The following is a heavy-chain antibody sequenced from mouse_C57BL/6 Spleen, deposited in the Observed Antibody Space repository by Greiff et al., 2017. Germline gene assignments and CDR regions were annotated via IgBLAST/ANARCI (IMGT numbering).Heavy chain of an antibody. CDR2: IYPGDGDT. J-gene: IGHJ3*01. Sequence: QVHVKQSGPELVKPGASVKISCKASGYAFSSSWMNWVKQRPGKGLEWIGRIYPGDGDTNYNGKFKGKATLTADKSSITAYMQLSSLKSEDSAVYFCASIYYCYAWFAYWGQGTLVTVSA. V-gene: IGHV1-82*01. CDR1: GYAFSSSW. CDR3: ASIYYCYAWFAY. D-gene: IGHD2-2*01.